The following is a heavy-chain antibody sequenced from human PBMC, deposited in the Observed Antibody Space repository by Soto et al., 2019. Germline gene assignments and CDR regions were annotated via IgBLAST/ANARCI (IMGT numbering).Heavy chain of an antibody. J-gene: IGHJ5*02. Sequence: GGSLRLSCAASGFTFSSYSMNWVRQAPGKGLEWVSSISSSSSYIYYADSVKGRFTISRDNAKNSLYLQMNSLRAEDTAVYYCARDQEGTTIFGVVIPHPRTEIDPWGQGTLVTVSS. CDR3: ARDQEGTTIFGVVIPHPRTEIDP. CDR1: GFTFSSYS. D-gene: IGHD3-3*01. V-gene: IGHV3-21*01. CDR2: ISSSSSYI.